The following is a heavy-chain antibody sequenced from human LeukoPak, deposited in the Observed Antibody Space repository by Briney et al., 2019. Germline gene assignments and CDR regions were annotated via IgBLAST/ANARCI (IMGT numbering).Heavy chain of an antibody. V-gene: IGHV4-34*01. D-gene: IGHD3-3*01. CDR2: INHSGST. J-gene: IGHJ4*02. CDR1: GGSFSGYY. Sequence: SETLSLTCAVYGGSFSGYYWSWIRQPPGKGLEWIGEINHSGSTYYNPSLKSRVTISVDTSKNQFSLKLSSVTAADTAVYYCARFRTIFGVVRFDYWGQGTLVTVSS. CDR3: ARFRTIFGVVRFDY.